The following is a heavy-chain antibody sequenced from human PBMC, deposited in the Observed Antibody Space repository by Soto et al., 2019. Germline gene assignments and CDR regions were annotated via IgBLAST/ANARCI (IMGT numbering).Heavy chain of an antibody. V-gene: IGHV3-23*01. D-gene: IGHD2-2*01. Sequence: HPGGSLRLSCAASGFTFSSYAMSWVRQAPGKGLEWVSAISGSGGSTYYADSVKGRFTISRDNSKNTLYLQMNSLRAEDTAVYYCAKDPYCSSTSCSNWFDPWGQGTLVTVSS. CDR1: GFTFSSYA. CDR2: ISGSGGST. CDR3: AKDPYCSSTSCSNWFDP. J-gene: IGHJ5*02.